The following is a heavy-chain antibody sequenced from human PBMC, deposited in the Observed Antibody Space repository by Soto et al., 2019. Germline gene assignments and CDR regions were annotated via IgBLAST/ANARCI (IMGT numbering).Heavy chain of an antibody. CDR2: IWYDGSNK. CDR1: GFTFSSYG. V-gene: IGHV3-33*01. Sequence: QVQLVESGGGVVQPGRSLRLSCAASGFTFSSYGMHWVRQAPGKGLEWVAVIWYDGSNKYYADSVKGRFTISRDNSKNTLYLQMHSLRAEDTAVYYCARDRGRYSYSYFAYYYGMDVWGQGTTVSVSS. D-gene: IGHD5-18*01. CDR3: ARDRGRYSYSYFAYYYGMDV. J-gene: IGHJ6*02.